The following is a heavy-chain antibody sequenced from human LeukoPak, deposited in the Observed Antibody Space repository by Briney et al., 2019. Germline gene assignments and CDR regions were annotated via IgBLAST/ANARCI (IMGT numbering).Heavy chain of an antibody. Sequence: PGGSLRLSCAASGFTFSSYAMSWVRQAPGKGLEWVSAISGSGGSTYYADSVKGRFTISRDNSKNTPYLQMNSLRAEDTAVYYCARDPFMVRGVVDYWGQGTLVTVSS. CDR1: GFTFSSYA. V-gene: IGHV3-23*01. CDR3: ARDPFMVRGVVDY. CDR2: ISGSGGST. J-gene: IGHJ4*02. D-gene: IGHD3-10*01.